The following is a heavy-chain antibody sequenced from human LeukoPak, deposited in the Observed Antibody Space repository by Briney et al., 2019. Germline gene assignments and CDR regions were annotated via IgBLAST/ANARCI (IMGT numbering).Heavy chain of an antibody. V-gene: IGHV4-34*01. CDR2: INHSGST. CDR1: GGSFSGYY. Sequence: SETLSLTCAVYGGSFSGYYWSWIRQPPGKGLEWIGEINHSGSTNYNPSLKSRVTISVDTSKNQFSLKLSSVTAADTAVYYCAREAIFGVVISGWFDPWGQGPLVTVSS. J-gene: IGHJ5*02. CDR3: AREAIFGVVISGWFDP. D-gene: IGHD3-3*01.